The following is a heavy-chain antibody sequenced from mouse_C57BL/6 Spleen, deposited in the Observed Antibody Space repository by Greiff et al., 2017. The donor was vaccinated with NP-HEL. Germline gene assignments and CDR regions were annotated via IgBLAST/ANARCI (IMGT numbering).Heavy chain of an antibody. Sequence: VQLQQSGAELVKPGASVKISCKASGYAFSSYWMNWVKQRPGKGLEWIGQIYPGGGCTNYNVKFKGKATLTADKSSSTAYMQLSSLTSEDSAVYVGAREYVGAWFAYWGQGTLLTVSA. D-gene: IGHD2-10*02. J-gene: IGHJ3*01. CDR1: GYAFSSYW. V-gene: IGHV1-80*01. CDR3: AREYVGAWFAY. CDR2: IYPGGGCT.